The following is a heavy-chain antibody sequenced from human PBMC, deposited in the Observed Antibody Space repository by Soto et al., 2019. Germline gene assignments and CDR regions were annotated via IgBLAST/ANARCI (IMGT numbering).Heavy chain of an antibody. Sequence: QVQLQESGPGLVKPSQTLSLTCTVSGGSISSGGYYWSWIRQHPGKGLEWIGEIYYSGSTYYNPSLKSRVTISVDTSKNQFSLKLSSVTAADTAVYYCARAISDGIFGVVIIGYFQHWGQGTLVTVSS. CDR3: ARAISDGIFGVVIIGYFQH. CDR1: GGSISSGGYY. J-gene: IGHJ1*01. CDR2: IYYSGST. V-gene: IGHV4-31*03. D-gene: IGHD3-3*01.